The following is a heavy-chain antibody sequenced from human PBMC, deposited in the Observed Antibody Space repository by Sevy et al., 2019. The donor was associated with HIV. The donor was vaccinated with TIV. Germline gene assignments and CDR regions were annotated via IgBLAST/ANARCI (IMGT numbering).Heavy chain of an antibody. CDR2: ISYDGSSK. Sequence: HGGSLRLSCAASGFTFSSFAMHWVRQAPGKGLEWAAVISYDGSSKYYPDSVKGRFTISRDNAKNTLYLQMNRLRPEDTAVYFCAILGVDCVSTNCYGMRSLSFDFWGQGTLVTVSS. CDR3: AILGVDCVSTNCYGMRSLSFDF. CDR1: GFTFSSFA. J-gene: IGHJ4*02. V-gene: IGHV3-30-3*01. D-gene: IGHD2-2*01.